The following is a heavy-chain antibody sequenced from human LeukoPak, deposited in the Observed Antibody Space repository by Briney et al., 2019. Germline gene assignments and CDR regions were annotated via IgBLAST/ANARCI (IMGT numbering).Heavy chain of an antibody. CDR1: GFTVSSNY. J-gene: IGHJ2*01. D-gene: IGHD3-22*01. CDR3: AKEADSSGYYYVDWYFDL. CDR2: ISGSGGST. V-gene: IGHV3-23*01. Sequence: GGSLRLSCAASGFTVSSNYMSWVRQAPGKGLEWVSAISGSGGSTYYADSVKGRFTISRDNSKNTLYLQMNSLRAEDTALYYCAKEADSSGYYYVDWYFDLWGRGTLVTVSS.